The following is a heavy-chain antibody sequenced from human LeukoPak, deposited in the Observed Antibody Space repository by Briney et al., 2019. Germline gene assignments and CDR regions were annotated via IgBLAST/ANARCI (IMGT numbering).Heavy chain of an antibody. CDR3: AKESPREYYYDSSGTFDY. CDR2: ISYDGSNK. Sequence: GRSLRLSCAASGFTFSSYGMHWVRQAPGKGLDWVAVISYDGSNKYYAASVKGRFTISRDNSKNTLYLQMNSLRAEDTAVYYCAKESPREYYYDSSGTFDYWGQGTLVTVSS. V-gene: IGHV3-30*18. D-gene: IGHD3-22*01. J-gene: IGHJ4*02. CDR1: GFTFSSYG.